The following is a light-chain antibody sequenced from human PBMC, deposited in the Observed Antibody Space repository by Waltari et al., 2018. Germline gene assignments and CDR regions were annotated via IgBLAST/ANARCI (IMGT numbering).Light chain of an antibody. V-gene: IGKV2-28*01. CDR3: MQALQTPPT. CDR1: QSLLHSNGYNY. CDR2: LGS. J-gene: IGKJ4*01. Sequence: DIVMTQSPLSLPVTPGEPASISCRSSQSLLHSNGYNYLDWYLQKSGQSPQLLIDLGSNRASGVPDRFSGSGSGTDFTLKISRVEAGDVGVYYCMQALQTPPTFGGGTKVEIK.